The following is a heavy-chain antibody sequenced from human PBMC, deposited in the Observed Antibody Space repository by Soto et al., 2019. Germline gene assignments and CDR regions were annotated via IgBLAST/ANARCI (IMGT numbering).Heavy chain of an antibody. CDR1: GGSINSGGYY. CDR2: IFYSGST. Sequence: QVQLQESGPGLVKPSQTLSLICTVSGGSINSGGYYWNWIRQHPGKGLQWIGYIFYSGSTYYNPSLRSRVTISADTSENQFSLKLSSLTAADTAVYFCAREYRQSGYSSSWVFDYWGQGTLVNVSS. CDR3: AREYRQSGYSSSWVFDY. J-gene: IGHJ4*02. D-gene: IGHD6-13*01. V-gene: IGHV4-31*03.